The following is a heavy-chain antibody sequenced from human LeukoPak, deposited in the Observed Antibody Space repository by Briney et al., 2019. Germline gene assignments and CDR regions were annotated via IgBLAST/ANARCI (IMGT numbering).Heavy chain of an antibody. D-gene: IGHD3-3*01. CDR2: IHSGGST. Sequence: GSLRLSCAASGFTVSSNYMSWVRQAPGKGLEWVSVIHSGGSTYYADSVKGRFTISRDNSKNTLYLQMNSLRAEDTAVYYCARGGSRQYEYYGFWSGYGPLDYWGQGTLVTVSS. CDR3: ARGGSRQYEYYGFWSGYGPLDY. J-gene: IGHJ4*02. V-gene: IGHV3-53*01. CDR1: GFTVSSNY.